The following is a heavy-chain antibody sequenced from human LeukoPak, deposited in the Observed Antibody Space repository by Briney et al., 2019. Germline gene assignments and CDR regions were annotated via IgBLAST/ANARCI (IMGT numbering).Heavy chain of an antibody. V-gene: IGHV3-30*18. CDR1: GFTFSSYG. J-gene: IGHJ4*02. Sequence: GRSLRLACAASGFTFSSYGMHWVRQAPGKGLEWVAVISYDGSNKYYADSVKGRFTISRDNSKNTLYLQMNSLRAEDTAVYYCAKAPVGATTLFDYWGQGTLVTVSS. CDR3: AKAPVGATTLFDY. D-gene: IGHD1-26*01. CDR2: ISYDGSNK.